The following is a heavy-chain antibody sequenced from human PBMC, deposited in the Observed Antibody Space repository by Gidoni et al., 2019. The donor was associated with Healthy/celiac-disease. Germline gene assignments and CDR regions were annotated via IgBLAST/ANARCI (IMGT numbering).Heavy chain of an antibody. CDR3: AGALAAAGDYGMDV. J-gene: IGHJ6*02. V-gene: IGHV1-69*02. Sequence: QVQLVQSVAEVKKPGSSVKVSCKSSGGTFSSYTISWVRQAPGQGLEWMGRISPILGIANYAQKFQGRVTITADKSTSTAYMELSSLRSEDTAVYYCAGALAAAGDYGMDVWGQGTTVTVSS. CDR1: GGTFSSYT. D-gene: IGHD6-13*01. CDR2: ISPILGIA.